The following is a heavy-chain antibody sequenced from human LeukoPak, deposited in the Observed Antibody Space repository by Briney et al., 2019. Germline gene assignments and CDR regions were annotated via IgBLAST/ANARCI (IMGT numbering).Heavy chain of an antibody. V-gene: IGHV3-23*01. CDR1: GFTFSSYA. Sequence: GGSLRLSCAASGFTFSSYAMSWVRQAPGKGLEGVSAISGSGVSTYYADSVKGRFTISRDNSKNTLYLQMNSLRAEDTAVYYCAKDESRNSYDILTGQYDAFDIWGQGTTVTVSS. CDR3: AKDESRNSYDILTGQYDAFDI. D-gene: IGHD3-9*01. J-gene: IGHJ3*02. CDR2: ISGSGVST.